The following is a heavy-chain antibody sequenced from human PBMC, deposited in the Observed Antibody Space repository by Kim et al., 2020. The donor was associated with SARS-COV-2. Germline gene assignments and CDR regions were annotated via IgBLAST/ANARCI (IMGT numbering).Heavy chain of an antibody. D-gene: IGHD3-9*01. V-gene: IGHV3-30*18. J-gene: IGHJ6*02. Sequence: GGSLRLSCAASGFTFSSYGMHWVRQAPGKGLEWVAVISYDGSNKYYADSVKGRFTISRDNSKNTLYLQMNSRRAEDTAVYYCAKDPRYYDILTGYLVGQQIYYSYGMDVWGQGTTVTVSS. CDR3: AKDPRYYDILTGYLVGQQIYYSYGMDV. CDR1: GFTFSSYG. CDR2: ISYDGSNK.